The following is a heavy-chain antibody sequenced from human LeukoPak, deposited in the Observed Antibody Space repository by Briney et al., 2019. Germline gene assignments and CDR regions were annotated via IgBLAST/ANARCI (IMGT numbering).Heavy chain of an antibody. D-gene: IGHD6-19*01. V-gene: IGHV4-4*02. CDR1: GDSITSHSW. CDR3: ASHVTVLGTRGFDF. Sequence: SETLSLTCAVSGDSITSHSWWSWVRQPPGKGLEWIGEVHHGGASNYDPSLESRVTISVDKSKNRFSLNLRSVTAADTATYYCASHVTVLGTRGFDFWGRGTLVTVS. CDR2: VHHGGAS. J-gene: IGHJ4*02.